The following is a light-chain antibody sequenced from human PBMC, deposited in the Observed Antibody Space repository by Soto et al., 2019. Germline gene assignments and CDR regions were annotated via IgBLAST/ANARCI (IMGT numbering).Light chain of an antibody. CDR1: QSVSSY. J-gene: IGKJ4*01. V-gene: IGKV3-15*01. CDR3: QPYNNWPLT. Sequence: EILLTQSPATLSLSPGERATLSCRASQSVSSYLAWYQHKPGQTPRLLIYDTSTRATGVPTRFSGSRSGAEFTLTINSLQSEDFAVYYCQPYNNWPLTFGGGTKVDIK. CDR2: DTS.